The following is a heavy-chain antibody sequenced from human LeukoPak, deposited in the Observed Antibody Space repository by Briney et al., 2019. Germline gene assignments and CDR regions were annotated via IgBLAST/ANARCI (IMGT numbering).Heavy chain of an antibody. CDR1: GYSISSGYY. J-gene: IGHJ5*02. Sequence: PSETLSLTCIVSGYSISSGYYWGWSLQPPGKGLEWIGSIYHSGSTYYNPSLKSRVTISVDTSKNQFSLKLSSVTAADTAVYYCARVPHSGSYFLRWFDPWGQGTLVTVSS. CDR3: ARVPHSGSYFLRWFDP. CDR2: IYHSGST. D-gene: IGHD1-26*01. V-gene: IGHV4-38-2*02.